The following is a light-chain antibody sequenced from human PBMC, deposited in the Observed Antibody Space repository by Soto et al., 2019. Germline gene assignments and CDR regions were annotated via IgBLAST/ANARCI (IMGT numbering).Light chain of an antibody. J-gene: IGKJ1*01. CDR1: QSISNW. Sequence: DIQMTQSPSTLPASVGDRVTITXRASQSISNWLAWYQQKPGKPPKLLIYDASSLESGVPSRFSGSGSGTDFSLTITSLQPDDSATYYCQQYHSYYPWTVGQGNKVDIK. V-gene: IGKV1-5*01. CDR3: QQYHSYYPWT. CDR2: DAS.